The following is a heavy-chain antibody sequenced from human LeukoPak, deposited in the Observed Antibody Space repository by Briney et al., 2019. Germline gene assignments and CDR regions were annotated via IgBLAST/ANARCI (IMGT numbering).Heavy chain of an antibody. CDR2: ISAHKGDK. CDR3: ARDRDWAGSWDPLDY. D-gene: IGHD1-26*01. Sequence: GASVKVSCKASGYTFSSYGISWLRQAPQQGLEWMGSISAHKGDKNYAQKFRGRVTMSTDTSTSTAYIELRSLRSDDTAVYFCARDRDWAGSWDPLDYWGQGTLVTVSS. J-gene: IGHJ4*02. V-gene: IGHV1-18*01. CDR1: GYTFSSYG.